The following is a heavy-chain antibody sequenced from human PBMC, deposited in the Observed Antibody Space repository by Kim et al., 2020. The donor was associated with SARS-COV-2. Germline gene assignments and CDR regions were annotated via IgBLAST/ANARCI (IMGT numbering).Heavy chain of an antibody. Sequence: ASVKVSCKASGYTFTSYGISWVRQAPGQGLEWMGWISAYNANTNYAQKLQGRVTMTTDTSTSTAYMELRSLRSDDTAVYYCRADYYDSSGYSFDAFDIWGQGTMVTVSS. V-gene: IGHV1-18*01. D-gene: IGHD3-22*01. CDR2: ISAYNANT. CDR1: GYTFTSYG. J-gene: IGHJ3*02. CDR3: RADYYDSSGYSFDAFDI.